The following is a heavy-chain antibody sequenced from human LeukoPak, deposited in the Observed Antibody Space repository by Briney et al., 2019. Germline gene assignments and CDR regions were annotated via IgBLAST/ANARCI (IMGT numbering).Heavy chain of an antibody. D-gene: IGHD3-22*01. Sequence: GGPLRLSCAASGLTVSSNYMSWVRQAPGKGLEWVSVIYSGGSTYYADSVKGRFTISRDNSKNTLYLQMNSLRAEDTAVYYCATCSYYYDSSGYYYYYYMDVWGKGTTVTVSS. CDR1: GLTVSSNY. CDR2: IYSGGST. V-gene: IGHV3-53*01. J-gene: IGHJ6*03. CDR3: ATCSYYYDSSGYYYYYYMDV.